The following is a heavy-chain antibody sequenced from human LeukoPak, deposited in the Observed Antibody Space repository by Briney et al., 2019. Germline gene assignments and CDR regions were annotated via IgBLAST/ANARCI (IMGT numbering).Heavy chain of an antibody. J-gene: IGHJ6*02. Sequence: ASVKVSCKVSGYTLTELAMHWVRQAPGQGLEWMGIINPSGGSTSYAQKLQGRVTMTRDTSTSTVYMELSSLRSEDTAVYYCARDDLAVAASLRGMDVWGQGTTATVSS. CDR1: GYTLTELA. D-gene: IGHD6-19*01. V-gene: IGHV1-46*04. CDR3: ARDDLAVAASLRGMDV. CDR2: INPSGGST.